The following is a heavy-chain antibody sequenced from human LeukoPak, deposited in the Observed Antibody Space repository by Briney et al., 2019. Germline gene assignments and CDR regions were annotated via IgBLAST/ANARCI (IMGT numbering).Heavy chain of an antibody. CDR1: GGSFSGYY. Sequence: SETLSLTCAVYGGSFSGYYWSWIRQPPGKGLEWIGEINHSGSTNYNPSLKSRVTISVDTSKNQFSLKLSSVTAADTAVYYCARGVSGYYRTFDYWGQGTLVTVSP. CDR3: ARGVSGYYRTFDY. CDR2: INHSGST. D-gene: IGHD3-22*01. V-gene: IGHV4-34*01. J-gene: IGHJ4*02.